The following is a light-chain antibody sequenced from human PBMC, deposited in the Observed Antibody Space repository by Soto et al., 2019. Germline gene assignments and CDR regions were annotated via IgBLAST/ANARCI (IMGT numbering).Light chain of an antibody. CDR2: GTS. V-gene: IGKV3-11*01. CDR3: QQRSNWPPIT. J-gene: IGKJ5*01. CDR1: QTITSFY. Sequence: IVLTQSPGTLSLSPGERATLTCRASQTITSFYLAWYQQKPGQAPRLLIYGTSNRATGIPARFSGSGSGTDFTLTISSLEPEDFAVYYCQQRSNWPPITFGQGTRLEIK.